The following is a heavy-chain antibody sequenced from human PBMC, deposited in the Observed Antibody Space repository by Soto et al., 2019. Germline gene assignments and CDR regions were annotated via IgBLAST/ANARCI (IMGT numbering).Heavy chain of an antibody. V-gene: IGHV1-69*12. Sequence: QVQLVQSGAEVKKPGSSVKVSCKASGGTFSSYAISWVRQAPGQGLEWMGGIIPIFGTANYAQKFQGRVTIPADESTSTAYMEMSSLRSEDTGVYYCAKPGPVEYGSGWSDYYYYGMDVWGQGTTVTVSS. CDR1: GGTFSSYA. CDR3: AKPGPVEYGSGWSDYYYYGMDV. J-gene: IGHJ6*02. CDR2: IIPIFGTA. D-gene: IGHD6-19*01.